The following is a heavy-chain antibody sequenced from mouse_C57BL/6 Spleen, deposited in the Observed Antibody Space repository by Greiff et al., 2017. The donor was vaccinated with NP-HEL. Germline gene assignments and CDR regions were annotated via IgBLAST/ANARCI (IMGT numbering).Heavy chain of an antibody. Sequence: EVQLQQSGPELVKPGASVKISCKASGYTFTDYYMNWVKQSPGKSLEWIGDINPNNGGTSYNQKFKGKATLTVDKSSSTAYMALRSLTSEDSAVDYGARGGYGSIDWYFDVWGTGTTVTVSS. CDR3: ARGGYGSIDWYFDV. V-gene: IGHV1-26*01. CDR2: INPNNGGT. J-gene: IGHJ1*03. D-gene: IGHD1-1*01. CDR1: GYTFTDYY.